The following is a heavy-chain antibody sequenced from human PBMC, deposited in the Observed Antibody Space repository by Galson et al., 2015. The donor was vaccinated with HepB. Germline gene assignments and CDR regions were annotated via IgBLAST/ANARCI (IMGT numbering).Heavy chain of an antibody. CDR3: ARIHCGGDCYYRAYYYYYMDV. D-gene: IGHD2-21*01. J-gene: IGHJ6*03. CDR1: GFTFSSYW. CDR2: INSDGSST. Sequence: SLRLSCAASGFTFSSYWMHWVRQAPGKGLVWVSRINSDGSSTSYADSVKGRFTISRDNAKNTLYLQMNSLRAEDTAVYYCARIHCGGDCYYRAYYYYYMDVWGKGTTVTVSS. V-gene: IGHV3-74*01.